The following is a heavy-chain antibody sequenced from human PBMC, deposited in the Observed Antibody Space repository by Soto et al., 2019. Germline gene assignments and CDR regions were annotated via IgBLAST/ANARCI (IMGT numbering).Heavy chain of an antibody. CDR3: ARGSDFLYYYGMDV. V-gene: IGHV4-59*01. CDR1: GGSLSSYY. Sequence: SETLSLTCVVSGGSLSSYYWSWIRQPPGKGLEWIGYIYYSGSTNYNPSLKSRVTISVDTSKNQFSLKLSSVTAADTAVYYCARGSDFLYYYGMDVWGQGTTVTVSS. J-gene: IGHJ6*02. D-gene: IGHD5-12*01. CDR2: IYYSGST.